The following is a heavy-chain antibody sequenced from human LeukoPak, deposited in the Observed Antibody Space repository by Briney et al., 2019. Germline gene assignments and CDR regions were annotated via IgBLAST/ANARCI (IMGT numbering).Heavy chain of an antibody. CDR3: ARLAKPYGQSGSDY. CDR2: IKHSGST. D-gene: IGHD1-26*01. V-gene: IGHV4-34*01. J-gene: IGHJ4*02. CDR1: GGSFSGYY. Sequence: SETLSLTCAVYGGSFSGYYWSWIRQPPGKGLEWIGEIKHSGSTYYNPSLKSRVTMSVDTSKNQFSLKLNSVTAADTAVYYCARLAKPYGQSGSDYWGQGTLVTVSS.